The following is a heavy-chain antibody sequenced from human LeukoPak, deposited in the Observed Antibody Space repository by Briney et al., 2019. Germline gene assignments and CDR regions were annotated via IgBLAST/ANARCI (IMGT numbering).Heavy chain of an antibody. Sequence: PGGSLRLSCAPCGLSLWHHSKIWLRQAPGKGLEWVSFICSSSRYIYYADSVKSRFTLSRDHAKNLLYLELNSMRADDRAVYYGARYRAYESSGGRLVFDYWGQGTLVTVSS. J-gene: IGHJ4*02. CDR3: ARYRAYESSGGRLVFDY. D-gene: IGHD3-22*01. CDR2: ICSSSRYI. CDR1: GLSLWHHS. V-gene: IGHV3-21*01.